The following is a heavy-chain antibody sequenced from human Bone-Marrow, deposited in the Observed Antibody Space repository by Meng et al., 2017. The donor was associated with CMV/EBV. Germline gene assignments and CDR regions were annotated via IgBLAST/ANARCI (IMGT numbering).Heavy chain of an antibody. CDR1: GFTFSSYE. CDR3: ARGGIETTFDY. CDR2: ISSSSSYI. D-gene: IGHD1-7*01. V-gene: IGHV3-21*01. Sequence: GGSLRLSCAASGFTFSSYEMNWVRQAPGKGLEWVSSISSSSSYIYYADSVKGRFTISRDNAKNSLYLQMNSLRAEDTAVYYCARGGIETTFDYWGQGTLVTVSS. J-gene: IGHJ4*02.